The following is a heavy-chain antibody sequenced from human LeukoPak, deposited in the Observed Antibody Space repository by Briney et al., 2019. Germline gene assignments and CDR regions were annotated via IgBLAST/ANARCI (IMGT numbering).Heavy chain of an antibody. CDR3: ARENRSKDPNAFDI. V-gene: IGHV4-34*01. J-gene: IGHJ3*02. Sequence: PSETLSLTCAVYGGSFSGYYWSWIRQPPGKGLEWIGEINHSGSTNYNPSLKSRVTISVDTSKNQFSLKLSSVTAADTAVYYCARENRSKDPNAFDIWGQGTMVTVSS. D-gene: IGHD3-10*01. CDR2: INHSGST. CDR1: GGSFSGYY.